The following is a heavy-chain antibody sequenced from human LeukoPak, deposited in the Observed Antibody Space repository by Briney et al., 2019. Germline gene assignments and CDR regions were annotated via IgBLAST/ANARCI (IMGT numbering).Heavy chain of an antibody. CDR1: GGTFSSYA. D-gene: IGHD2-21*02. CDR2: IIPIFGTA. CDR3: ARAYCGGDCYTNWFDP. Sequence: SVKVSCKASGGTFSSYAISWVRQAPGQGLEWMGGIIPIFGTANYAQKFQGRVTITEDESTSTAYMELSSLRSEDTAVYYCARAYCGGDCYTNWFDPWGQGTLVTVSS. V-gene: IGHV1-69*13. J-gene: IGHJ5*02.